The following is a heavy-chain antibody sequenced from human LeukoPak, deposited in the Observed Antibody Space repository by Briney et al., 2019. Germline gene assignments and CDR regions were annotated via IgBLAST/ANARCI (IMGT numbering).Heavy chain of an antibody. V-gene: IGHV4-30-2*01. J-gene: IGHJ6*04. CDR2: IYHSGST. CDR1: GGSISSGGYS. D-gene: IGHD2-2*01. Sequence: SQTLSLTCAVSGGSISSGGYSWSWIRQPPGKGLEWIGSIYHSGSTYYNPSLKSRVTISVDRSKNQFSLKLSSVTAADTAVYYCARVVSVVVPAAWGDYGMDVWGKGTTVTVSS. CDR3: ARVVSVVVPAAWGDYGMDV.